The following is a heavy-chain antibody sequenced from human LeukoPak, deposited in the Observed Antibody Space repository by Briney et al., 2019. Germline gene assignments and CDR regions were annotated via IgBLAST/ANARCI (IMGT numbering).Heavy chain of an antibody. V-gene: IGHV4-59*08. D-gene: IGHD5-18*01. J-gene: IGHJ3*02. CDR3: ARGYSFGSFVYAFDI. CDR2: VFYSGNT. CDR1: GGSISGYY. Sequence: PSETLSLTCTVSGGSISGYYYNWLRQPPRKGLEWIGYVFYSGNTNYNPSLKSRLTISVDTSKNQVSLNLNSVTVADTAVYYCARGYSFGSFVYAFDIWGQGTTVTVSS.